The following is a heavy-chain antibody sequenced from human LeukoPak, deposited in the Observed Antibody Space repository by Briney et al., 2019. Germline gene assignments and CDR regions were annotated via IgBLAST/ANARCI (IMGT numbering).Heavy chain of an antibody. CDR2: IYYSGST. Sequence: SETLSLTCTVSGGSISSYYWSWIRQPPGKGLEWIGYIYYSGSTNYNPSLKSRVTISVDTSKNQFSLKLSSVTAADTAVYYCARLGYSGSSFDYWGQGTLVTVSS. CDR1: GGSISSYY. D-gene: IGHD1-26*01. J-gene: IGHJ4*02. CDR3: ARLGYSGSSFDY. V-gene: IGHV4-59*08.